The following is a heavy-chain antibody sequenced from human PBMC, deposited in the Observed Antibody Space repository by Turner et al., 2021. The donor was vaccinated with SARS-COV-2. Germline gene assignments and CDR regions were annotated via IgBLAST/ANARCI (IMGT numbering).Heavy chain of an antibody. V-gene: IGHV3-21*01. Sequence: EVQVVESGGGVVKPGGSLSLYCAASGFTFSSYSMNWVRQAPGKGLEWVSSMSSRSSYIYYADSVKGRFTISRDNAKNSLYLQMNSLRAEDTAVYYCAREDDFWSGYHHYGMDVWGQGTTVTVSS. J-gene: IGHJ6*02. CDR2: MSSRSSYI. D-gene: IGHD3-3*01. CDR1: GFTFSSYS. CDR3: AREDDFWSGYHHYGMDV.